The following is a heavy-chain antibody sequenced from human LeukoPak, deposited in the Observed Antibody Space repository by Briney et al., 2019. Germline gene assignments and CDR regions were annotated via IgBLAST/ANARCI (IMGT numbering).Heavy chain of an antibody. CDR2: IRYDGSNK. CDR1: GFTFRSYG. Sequence: PGGSLRLSCAASGFTFRSYGMHWVRQAPGKGLEWVAFIRYDGSNKYYADSVKGRFTISRDNSKNTLYLQMNSLRAEDTAVYYCAKNRYDFWSGHSTSSFDYWGQGTLVTVSS. D-gene: IGHD3-3*01. V-gene: IGHV3-30*02. J-gene: IGHJ4*02. CDR3: AKNRYDFWSGHSTSSFDY.